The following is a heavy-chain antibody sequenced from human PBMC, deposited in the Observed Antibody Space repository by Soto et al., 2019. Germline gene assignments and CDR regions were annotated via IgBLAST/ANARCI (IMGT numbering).Heavy chain of an antibody. V-gene: IGHV3-30-3*01. Sequence: GGSLRLSCAASGFTFSSYAMHWVRQAPGKGLEWVAVISYDGSNKYYADSVKGRFTISRDNSKNTLYLQMNSLRAEDTAVYYCARAVVKYYYYYGMDVWGQGTTVTVSS. D-gene: IGHD2-21*01. CDR2: ISYDGSNK. CDR1: GFTFSSYA. CDR3: ARAVVKYYYYYGMDV. J-gene: IGHJ6*02.